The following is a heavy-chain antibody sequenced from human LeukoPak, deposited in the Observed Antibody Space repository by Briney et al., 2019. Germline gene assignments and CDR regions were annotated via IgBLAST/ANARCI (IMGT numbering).Heavy chain of an antibody. J-gene: IGHJ4*02. CDR1: GFTFSTYA. D-gene: IGHD2-21*01. CDR3: ARVGDNTAFDY. V-gene: IGHV3-64*01. Sequence: GGSLRLSCAASGFTFSTYALHWVRQVAGKGLEHVSAISSIGGTTYYAHSVKGRFTISRDNSNTTLYLQMGSLKPEDTAVYYCARVGDNTAFDYWGQGTLVTVSS. CDR2: ISSIGGTT.